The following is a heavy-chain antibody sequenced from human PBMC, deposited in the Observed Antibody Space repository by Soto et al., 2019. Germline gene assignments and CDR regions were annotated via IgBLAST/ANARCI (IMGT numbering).Heavy chain of an antibody. CDR3: ARESHRYCSSTSCPYYFDC. J-gene: IGHJ4*02. D-gene: IGHD2-2*01. V-gene: IGHV3-33*08. CDR1: GFTFSSYG. Sequence: GGSLRLSCAASGFTFSSYGMHWVRQAPGKGLEWVAVIWYDGSNKYYADSVKGRFTISRDNSKNTLYLQMNSLRAEDTAVYYCARESHRYCSSTSCPYYFDCWGQGTLVTVSS. CDR2: IWYDGSNK.